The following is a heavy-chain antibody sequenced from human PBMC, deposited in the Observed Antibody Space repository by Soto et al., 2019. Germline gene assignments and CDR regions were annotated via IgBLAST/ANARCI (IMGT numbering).Heavy chain of an antibody. CDR3: ARDREQLAKFDY. D-gene: IGHD6-13*01. V-gene: IGHV3-21*01. Sequence: GGSLRLSXAASGFTFSSYSMNWVRQAPGKGLEWVSSISSSSSYIYYADSVKGRFTISRDNAKNSLYLQMNSLRAEDTAVYYCARDREQLAKFDYWGQGTLVTVSS. J-gene: IGHJ4*02. CDR1: GFTFSSYS. CDR2: ISSSSSYI.